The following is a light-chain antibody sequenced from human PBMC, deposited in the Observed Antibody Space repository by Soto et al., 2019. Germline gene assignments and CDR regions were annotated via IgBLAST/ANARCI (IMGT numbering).Light chain of an antibody. J-gene: IGLJ1*01. CDR2: EVN. V-gene: IGLV2-14*01. CDR3: SSFSSSSTPYV. CDR1: YSDIGAYKY. Sequence: QSALTQPPSASGSPGQSVTIPCTGTYSDIGAYKYVSWYQQHPGTAPKLMIFEVNGRPSGVSDRFSGSKSGNTASLTISGLQPEDEADYYCSSFSSSSTPYVFGTGTKLTVL.